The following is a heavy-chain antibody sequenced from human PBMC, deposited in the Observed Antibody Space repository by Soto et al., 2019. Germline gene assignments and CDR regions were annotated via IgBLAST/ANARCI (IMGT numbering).Heavy chain of an antibody. CDR3: AKDVEGGSLFRGAFDY. J-gene: IGHJ4*02. CDR2: ISASGGAT. D-gene: IGHD1-26*01. Sequence: LRLSCVASRFTFTSYAMSGVCQAPGKGLECVAAISASGGATIHADSVKGRLTISRDNSKNTLYLQMNSLRAEDTAVYYCAKDVEGGSLFRGAFDYWGQGTQVTVSS. CDR1: RFTFTSYA. V-gene: IGHV3-23*01.